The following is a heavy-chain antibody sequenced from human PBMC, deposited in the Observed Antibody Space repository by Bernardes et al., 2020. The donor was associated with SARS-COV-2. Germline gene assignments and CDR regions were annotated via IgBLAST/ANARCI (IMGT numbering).Heavy chain of an antibody. V-gene: IGHV1-69*13. Sequence: SVKVSCKVSGGTFTSHVFNWVRQAPGQGLEWMGEIIPIFGTTTYAQEFQGRLTIIADESTRTVYMELSGLRSDDTAVYFCVRAAGSGDVFVDPWGQGTLVTVSS. CDR2: IIPIFGTT. D-gene: IGHD5-12*01. CDR1: GGTFTSHV. J-gene: IGHJ5*02. CDR3: VRAAGSGDVFVDP.